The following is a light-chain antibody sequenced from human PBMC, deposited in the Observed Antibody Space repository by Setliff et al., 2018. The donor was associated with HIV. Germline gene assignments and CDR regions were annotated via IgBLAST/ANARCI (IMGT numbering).Light chain of an antibody. CDR3: SSYTSSSTI. CDR2: EVT. J-gene: IGLJ2*01. V-gene: IGLV2-18*02. CDR1: SSDVGSSKR. Sequence: QSALTQPPSVSGSPGQSVTISCTVTSSDVGSSKRVSWYQQPPGTAPKLLIYEVTNRPSGVPDRFSGSKSGNTASLTISGLQAEDEADYYCSSYTSSSTIFGGGTQLTGL.